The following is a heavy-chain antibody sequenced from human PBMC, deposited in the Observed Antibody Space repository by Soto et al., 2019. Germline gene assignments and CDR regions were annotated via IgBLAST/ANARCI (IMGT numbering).Heavy chain of an antibody. V-gene: IGHV4-61*01. Sequence: SETLSLTCTVSGGSVSSGSYYWSWIRQPPGKGLEWIGYIYYSGSTNYNPSLKSRVTISVDTSKNQFSLKLSSVTAADTAVYYCARWGGDGYNFDYWGQGTLVTVSS. D-gene: IGHD3-16*01. CDR1: GGSVSSGSYY. CDR2: IYYSGST. CDR3: ARWGGDGYNFDY. J-gene: IGHJ4*02.